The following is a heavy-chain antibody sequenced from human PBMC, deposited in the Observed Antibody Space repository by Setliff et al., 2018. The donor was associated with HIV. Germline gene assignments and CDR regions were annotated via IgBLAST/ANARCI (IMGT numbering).Heavy chain of an antibody. CDR2: INPNSGGT. V-gene: IGHV1-2*02. CDR3: ARGRYNFWSGYRWFDP. Sequence: ASVKVSCKASGYTFSDYYMHWVRQAPGQGLEWMGWINPNSGGTNYAQKFQGRVTMTRDTSISTAYMELSSLRSEDTAVYYCARGRYNFWSGYRWFDPWGQGTLVTVSS. CDR1: GYTFSDYY. D-gene: IGHD3-3*01. J-gene: IGHJ5*02.